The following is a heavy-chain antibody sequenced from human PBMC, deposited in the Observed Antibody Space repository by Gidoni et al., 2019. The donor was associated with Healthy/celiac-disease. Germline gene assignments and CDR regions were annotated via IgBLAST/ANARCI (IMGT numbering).Heavy chain of an antibody. Sequence: QVQLPQWGAGLLKPSEHLSLTCAVYGGSFSGYSWSWIRQPPGKGLEWIGEINHSGSTNYNPSLKSRVTISVDTSKNQFSLKLSSVTAADTAVYYCARGHDYGSWYFDLWGRGTLVTVSS. CDR1: GGSFSGYS. D-gene: IGHD4-17*01. CDR3: ARGHDYGSWYFDL. CDR2: INHSGST. J-gene: IGHJ2*01. V-gene: IGHV4-34*01.